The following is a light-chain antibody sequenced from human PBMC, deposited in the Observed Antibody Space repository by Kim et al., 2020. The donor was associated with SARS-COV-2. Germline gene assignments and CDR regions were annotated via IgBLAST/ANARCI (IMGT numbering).Light chain of an antibody. CDR2: QAS. J-gene: IGKJ4*02. CDR1: QSINSW. V-gene: IGKV1-5*03. Sequence: DIQMTQSPSTLSASVGDRVTITCRGSQSINSWLAWYQQKPGKAPKLLIYQASSLESGVPSRFSGSGSGTEFTLTISSLQPDDFATYYCQQCNSYGHTFGVGTKVDIK. CDR3: QQCNSYGHT.